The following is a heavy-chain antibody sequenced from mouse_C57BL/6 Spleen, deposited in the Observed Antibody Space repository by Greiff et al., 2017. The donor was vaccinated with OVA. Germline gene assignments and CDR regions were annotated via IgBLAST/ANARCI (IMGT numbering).Heavy chain of an antibody. CDR1: GYAFSSSW. D-gene: IGHD1-1*01. V-gene: IGHV1-82*01. J-gene: IGHJ2*01. CDR2: IYPGDGDT. Sequence: VQLQQSGPELVKPGASVKISCKASGYAFSSSWMNWVKQRPGKGLEWIGRIYPGDGDTNYNGKFKGKATLTADKSSSTAYMQLSSLTSEDSAVYFCASFTTVYWGQGTTRTVSS. CDR3: ASFTTVY.